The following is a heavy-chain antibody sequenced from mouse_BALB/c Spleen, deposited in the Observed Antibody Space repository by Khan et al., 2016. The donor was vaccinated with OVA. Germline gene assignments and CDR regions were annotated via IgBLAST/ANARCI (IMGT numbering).Heavy chain of an antibody. J-gene: IGHJ2*01. V-gene: IGHV9-3-1*01. CDR2: INTYTGEP. Sequence: QIQLVQSGPDLKKPGETVKISCKASGYTFTDYVMNWVKQAPGKGLKWMGWINTYTGEPTSADDFKGRFAFSLETSASTAYLQLNSLKNEDTATYFCARFHGGYWGQGTTLTVSS. CDR1: GYTFTDYV. CDR3: ARFHGGY.